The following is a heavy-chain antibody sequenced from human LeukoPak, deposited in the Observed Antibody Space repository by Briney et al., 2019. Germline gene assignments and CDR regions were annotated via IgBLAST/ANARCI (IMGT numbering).Heavy chain of an antibody. D-gene: IGHD4-17*01. CDR2: ISAYNGNT. Sequence: ASVKVSCKASGYTFTSYGISWVRQAPGQGLEWMGWISAYNGNTNYAQKRQGRVTMSTDTSTSTPYMALKPLSSDHTAVYYCARDRASSTVTIRYWPQGPLLPVSS. CDR1: GYTFTSYG. CDR3: ARDRASSTVTIRY. J-gene: IGHJ1*01. V-gene: IGHV1-18*01.